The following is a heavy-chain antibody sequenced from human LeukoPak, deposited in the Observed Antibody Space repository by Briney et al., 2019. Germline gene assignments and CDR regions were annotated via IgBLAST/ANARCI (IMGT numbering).Heavy chain of an antibody. CDR1: GFTFSSYA. J-gene: IGHJ3*02. CDR2: ISGSRGST. Sequence: GGSLRLSCAASGFTFSSYAMSWVHQAPGKGLEWVSAISGSRGSTYYADSVKGRFTISRDNSKNTLYLQMNSLRAEDTAVYYCAKEYAIFGVVMNAFDIWGQGTMVTASS. D-gene: IGHD3-3*01. V-gene: IGHV3-23*01. CDR3: AKEYAIFGVVMNAFDI.